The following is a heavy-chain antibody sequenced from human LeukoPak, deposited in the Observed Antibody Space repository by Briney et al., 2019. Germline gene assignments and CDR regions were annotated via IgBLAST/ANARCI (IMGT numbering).Heavy chain of an antibody. V-gene: IGHV1-69*06. CDR2: IIPIFGTA. CDR1: GGTFSSYA. Sequence: GASVKVSCKASGGTFSSYAISWVRQAPGQGLEWMGGIIPIFGTANYAQKFQGRVTITADKSTSTAYMELSSLRSEDTAVYYCARDYTYGDYEFCFDPWGQGTLVTVSS. CDR3: ARDYTYGDYEFCFDP. J-gene: IGHJ5*02. D-gene: IGHD4-17*01.